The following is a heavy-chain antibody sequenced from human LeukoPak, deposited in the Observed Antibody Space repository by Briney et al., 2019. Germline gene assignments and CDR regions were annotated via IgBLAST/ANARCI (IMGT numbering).Heavy chain of an antibody. J-gene: IGHJ4*02. CDR3: ARSTPDLQLPQY. D-gene: IGHD5-18*01. CDR2: INPNSGGT. V-gene: IGHV1-2*06. CDR1: GYTFTGYY. Sequence: ASVKVSCKASGYTFTGYYMHWVRQAPGQGLEWMGRINPNSGGTNYAQKFQGRVTMTRDTSISTAYMELSRLRSDDTAVYYCARSTPDLQLPQYWGQGTLVTVSS.